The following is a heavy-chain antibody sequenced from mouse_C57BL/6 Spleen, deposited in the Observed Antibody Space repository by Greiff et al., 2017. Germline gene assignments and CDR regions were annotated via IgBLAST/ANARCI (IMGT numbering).Heavy chain of an antibody. CDR3: ARHSSGFAY. J-gene: IGHJ3*01. CDR1: GFTFSDYY. D-gene: IGHD3-2*02. V-gene: IGHV5-12*01. Sequence: EVQVVESGGGLVQPGGSLKLSCAASGFTFSDYYMYWVRQTPEKRLEWVAYISNGGGSTYYPDTVKGRFTISRDNAKNTLYLQMSRLKSEDTAMYYCARHSSGFAYWVQGTLVTVSA. CDR2: ISNGGGST.